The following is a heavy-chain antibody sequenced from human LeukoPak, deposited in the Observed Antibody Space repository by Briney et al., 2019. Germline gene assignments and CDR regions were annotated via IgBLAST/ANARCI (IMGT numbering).Heavy chain of an antibody. D-gene: IGHD4-17*01. CDR2: IYYSGST. CDR3: ARRPDAKGDYEYWFDP. CDR1: GGSISSYY. J-gene: IGHJ5*02. Sequence: PSETLSLTCTVSGGSISSYYWSCIRQPPGKGLEWIGYIYYSGSTNYNPSLKSRVTISVDTSKNQFSLKLSSVTAADTAVYYCARRPDAKGDYEYWFDPWGQGTLVTVSS. V-gene: IGHV4-59*01.